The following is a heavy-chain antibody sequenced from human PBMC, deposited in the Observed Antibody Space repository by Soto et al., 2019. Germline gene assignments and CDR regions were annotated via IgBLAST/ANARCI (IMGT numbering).Heavy chain of an antibody. V-gene: IGHV3-33*06. CDR3: AKGKEWELPLSYLLDV. CDR2: IWYDGSNK. CDR1: GFTLSITG. D-gene: IGHD1-26*01. Sequence: LRLSFAPSGFTLSITGMHRFLQAPGKGLEWVAVIWYDGSNKYYADSVKGRFTISRDNSKNTLYLQMNSLRVEDTAVYYCAKGKEWELPLSYLLDVWGQGTTVTVSS. J-gene: IGHJ6*02.